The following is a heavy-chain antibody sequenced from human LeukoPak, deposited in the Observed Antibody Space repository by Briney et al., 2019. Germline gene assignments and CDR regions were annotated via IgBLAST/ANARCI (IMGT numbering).Heavy chain of an antibody. CDR1: GFTFDDYG. CDR2: ISWNSASV. D-gene: IGHD6-13*01. V-gene: IGHV3-9*01. CDR3: AKDYGYSSSWYDY. Sequence: GRSLRLSCAASGFTFDDYGMHWVRQAPGKGLEWVSTISWNSASVGYVDSVKGRFTISRDNAKKTLYLQMNSLRPEDTALYYCAKDYGYSSSWYDYWGQGTLVTVSS. J-gene: IGHJ4*02.